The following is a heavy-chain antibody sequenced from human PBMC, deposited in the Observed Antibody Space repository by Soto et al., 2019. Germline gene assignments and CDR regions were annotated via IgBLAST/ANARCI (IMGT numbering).Heavy chain of an antibody. CDR2: IYYSGST. V-gene: IGHV4-39*01. Sequence: SETLSLTCTVSGGSISGSSSYWGWIRQPPGKGLEWIASIYYSGSTYYNPSLKSRVTISVDTSKNQFSLKLSSVTAADTAVYYCARGGDDYGDSDFDDWGQGTLVT. CDR3: ARGGDDYGDSDFDD. D-gene: IGHD4-17*01. J-gene: IGHJ4*02. CDR1: GGSISGSSSY.